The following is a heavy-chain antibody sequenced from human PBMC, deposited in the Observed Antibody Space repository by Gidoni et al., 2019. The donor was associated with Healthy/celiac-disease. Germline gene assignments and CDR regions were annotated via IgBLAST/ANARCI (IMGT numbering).Heavy chain of an antibody. D-gene: IGHD3-9*01. J-gene: IGHJ5*02. Sequence: QVQLVQSGAEVKKPGSSVKVSCKASGGTFSSYAISWVRQAPGQGLEWMGGIIPIFGTANYAQKFQGRVTITADKSTSTAYMELSSLRSEDTAVYYCARGYYDILTGYYYNWFDPWGQGTLVTVSS. CDR1: GGTFSSYA. CDR2: IIPIFGTA. V-gene: IGHV1-69*06. CDR3: ARGYYDILTGYYYNWFDP.